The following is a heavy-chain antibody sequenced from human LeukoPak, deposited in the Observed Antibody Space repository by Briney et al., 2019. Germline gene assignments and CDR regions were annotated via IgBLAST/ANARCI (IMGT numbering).Heavy chain of an antibody. Sequence: ASVKVSCKASGYTFTGYYMHWVRQAPGQGLEWMGRINPNSGGTNYAQKFQGRATMTRDTSISTAYMELSRLRSDDTAVYYCARQGDSSGYYLYCFDYWGQGTLVTVSS. J-gene: IGHJ4*02. CDR2: INPNSGGT. CDR3: ARQGDSSGYYLYCFDY. D-gene: IGHD3-22*01. CDR1: GYTFTGYY. V-gene: IGHV1-2*06.